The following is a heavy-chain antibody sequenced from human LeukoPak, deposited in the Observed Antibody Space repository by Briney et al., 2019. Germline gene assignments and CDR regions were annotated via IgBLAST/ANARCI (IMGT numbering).Heavy chain of an antibody. D-gene: IGHD4-11*01. CDR1: GFTFSSYG. CDR2: IRYDGSNK. Sequence: PGGSLRFSCAASGFTFSSYGMHWVRQAPGKGLEWVAFIRYDGSNKYYADSVKGRFTISRDNSKNTLYLQMNSLRAEDTAVYYCAKTYYSNYYFDYWGQGTLVTVSS. J-gene: IGHJ4*02. V-gene: IGHV3-30*02. CDR3: AKTYYSNYYFDY.